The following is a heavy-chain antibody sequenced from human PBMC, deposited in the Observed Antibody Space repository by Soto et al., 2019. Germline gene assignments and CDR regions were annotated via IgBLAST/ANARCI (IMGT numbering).Heavy chain of an antibody. CDR2: IYYSGST. D-gene: IGHD3-9*01. V-gene: IGHV4-61*01. CDR3: ARVYYDILTVYYIQYFDY. J-gene: IGHJ4*02. CDR1: GGSVSSGSYY. Sequence: SETLSLTCTVSGGSVSSGSYYWSWIRQPPGKGLEWIGYIYYSGSTNYNPSLKSRVTISVDTSKNQFSLKLSSVTAADTAVYYCARVYYDILTVYYIQYFDYWGQGTLVTVSS.